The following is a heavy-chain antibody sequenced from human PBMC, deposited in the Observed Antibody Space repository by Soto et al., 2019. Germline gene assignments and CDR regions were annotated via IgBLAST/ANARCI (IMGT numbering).Heavy chain of an antibody. CDR2: IIPIFGTA. V-gene: IGHV1-69*01. J-gene: IGHJ6*01. Sequence: QVQLVQSGAEVKKPGSSVKVSCKASGGTFSSYAISWVRQAPGQGLEWMGGIIPIFGTANYAQKFQGRVTITADESTGTAYMELSSLRSEDTAVYYCARVGGTLETAMDCYYYYGMEGWGQGTTVTVSS. CDR1: GGTFSSYA. CDR3: ARVGGTLETAMDCYYYYGMEG. D-gene: IGHD5-18*01.